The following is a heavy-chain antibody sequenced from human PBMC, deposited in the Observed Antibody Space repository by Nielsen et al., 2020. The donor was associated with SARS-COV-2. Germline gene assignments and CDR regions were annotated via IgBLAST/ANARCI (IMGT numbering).Heavy chain of an antibody. CDR2: ISYDGSNK. CDR3: AKDSSAGYGDYEWDWFDP. J-gene: IGHJ5*02. Sequence: GESLKISCAASGFTFSSYAMHWVRQAPGKGLEWVAVISYDGSNKYYADSVKGRFTISRDNSKNTLYLQMNSLRAEDTAVYYCAKDSSAGYGDYEWDWFDPWGQGTLVTVSS. CDR1: GFTFSSYA. V-gene: IGHV3-30-3*01. D-gene: IGHD4-17*01.